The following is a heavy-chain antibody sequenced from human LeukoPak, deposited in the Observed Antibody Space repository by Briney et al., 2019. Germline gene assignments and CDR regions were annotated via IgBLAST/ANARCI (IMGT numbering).Heavy chain of an antibody. D-gene: IGHD5-24*01. CDR2: INPNSGGT. V-gene: IGHV1-2*02. CDR1: GYTFTGYY. Sequence: GASVKVSCKASGYTFTGYYMHWVRQAPGQGLEWMGWINPNSGGTNYAQKFQGRVTMTRDTSISTAYMELSRLRSDDTAVYYCARDYSLEMATTTGDYFDYWGHGTLVTVSS. J-gene: IGHJ4*01. CDR3: ARDYSLEMATTTGDYFDY.